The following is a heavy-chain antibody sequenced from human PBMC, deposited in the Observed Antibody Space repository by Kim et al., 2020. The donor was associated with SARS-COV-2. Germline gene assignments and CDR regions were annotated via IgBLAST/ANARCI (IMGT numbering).Heavy chain of an antibody. CDR3: ARVMAVAGTGLDY. V-gene: IGHV3-21*01. J-gene: IGHJ4*02. Sequence: GGSLRLSCAASGFTFSSYSMNWVRQAPGKGLEWVSSISSSSSYIYYADSVKGRFTISRDNAKNSLYLQMNSLRAEDTAVYYCARVMAVAGTGLDYWGQGTLVTVSS. CDR2: ISSSSSYI. CDR1: GFTFSSYS. D-gene: IGHD6-19*01.